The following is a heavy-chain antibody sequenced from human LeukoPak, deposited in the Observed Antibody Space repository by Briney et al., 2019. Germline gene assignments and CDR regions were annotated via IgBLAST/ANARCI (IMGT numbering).Heavy chain of an antibody. CDR3: AKADYSDYAFDY. CDR1: GFTFSTFA. V-gene: IGHV3-23*01. J-gene: IGHJ4*02. D-gene: IGHD4-11*01. CDR2: ITDSGGST. Sequence: GGSLRLSCAASGFTFSTFAMSWVRQAPGKGLEWVSAITDSGGSTYYADSVKGRFTISRDTSKNTLHLQMNSLRAEDTAIYYCAKADYSDYAFDYWGQGTLVTVSS.